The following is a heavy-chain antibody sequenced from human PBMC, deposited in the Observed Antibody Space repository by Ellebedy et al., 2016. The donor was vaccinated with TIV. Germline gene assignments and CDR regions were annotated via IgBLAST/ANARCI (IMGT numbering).Heavy chain of an antibody. CDR2: IAHDGSAT. Sequence: GGSLRLSCAASGFTFGNYWMNWVRQAPGKGLEWVANIAHDGSATNYVDSVKGRFTISRDNAKNSLYLQMNSLRADDTAVYYCAAGITSEGMDVWGQGTTVTVSS. V-gene: IGHV3-7*01. CDR3: AAGITSEGMDV. CDR1: GFTFGNYW. J-gene: IGHJ6*02. D-gene: IGHD3-10*01.